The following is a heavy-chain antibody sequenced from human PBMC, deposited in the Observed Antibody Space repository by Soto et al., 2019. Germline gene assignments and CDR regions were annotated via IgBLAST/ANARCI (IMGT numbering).Heavy chain of an antibody. CDR2: ISAYNGNT. CDR1: GYTFTSYG. J-gene: IGHJ6*03. CDR3: ARGGRSGYDYAYYYMDV. V-gene: IGHV1-18*01. D-gene: IGHD5-12*01. Sequence: ASGEVSCKASGYTFTSYGISWVRQAPGQGLEWMGWISAYNGNTNYAQKLQGRVTMTTDTSTSTAYMELRSLRSDDTAVYYCARGGRSGYDYAYYYMDVWGKGTTVTVSS.